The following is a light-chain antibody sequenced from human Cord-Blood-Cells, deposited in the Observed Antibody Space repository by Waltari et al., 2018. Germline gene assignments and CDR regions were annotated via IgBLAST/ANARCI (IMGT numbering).Light chain of an antibody. CDR2: GAS. CDR3: QQYGSSQWT. J-gene: IGKJ1*01. V-gene: IGKV3-20*01. Sequence: TVVTHSPGTLSLSPGERATLPCRASQSVSISYLAWYQQNPGQATRLLLYGASRRATRIPDMFRGSGSGTDFTLTISRLEPEDFAVYFCQQYGSSQWTFGQGTKVEI. CDR1: QSVSISY.